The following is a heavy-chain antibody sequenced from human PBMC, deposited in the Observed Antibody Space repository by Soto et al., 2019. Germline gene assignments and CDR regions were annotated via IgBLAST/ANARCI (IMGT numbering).Heavy chain of an antibody. Sequence: KPSETLSLTCAVYGGSFNHYYWNWIRQPPGKGLEWIGEINHSGSPNYISSLKSRVTISIDTSKNQFSLRLRSVTAADTAVYYCVRRPYYDNSANYPNWFDSWGQGTLVTVSS. D-gene: IGHD3-22*01. CDR2: INHSGSP. CDR3: VRRPYYDNSANYPNWFDS. CDR1: GGSFNHYY. V-gene: IGHV4-34*01. J-gene: IGHJ5*01.